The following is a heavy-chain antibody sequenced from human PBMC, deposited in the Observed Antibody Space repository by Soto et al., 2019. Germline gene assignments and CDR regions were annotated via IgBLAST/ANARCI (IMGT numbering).Heavy chain of an antibody. J-gene: IGHJ5*02. Sequence: SETLSLTCTVSGGSISTGCYYWNWIRQHPGKGLEWIGYFYYSGSTYYNPSLKSRVTISVNTSKNQFSLKLSSVTAADTAVYYCARSVFPWGQGTLVTVS. CDR2: FYYSGST. CDR3: ARSVFP. CDR1: GGSISTGCYY. V-gene: IGHV4-31*03.